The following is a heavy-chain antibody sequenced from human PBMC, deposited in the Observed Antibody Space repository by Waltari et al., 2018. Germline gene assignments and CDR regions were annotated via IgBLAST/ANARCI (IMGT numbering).Heavy chain of an antibody. CDR1: GFTFSHYG. Sequence: QVQLVESGGGVVQPGGSLRLSCAASGFTFSHYGMHWVRQAPGKGLEWVAFIPYDGSNKYYADSVRGRFTISRDNSKNTLYLQMSSLRAEDTAVYYCGGYAIVDYWGQGTLVTVSS. V-gene: IGHV3-30*02. J-gene: IGHJ4*02. D-gene: IGHD3-22*01. CDR2: IPYDGSNK. CDR3: GGYAIVDY.